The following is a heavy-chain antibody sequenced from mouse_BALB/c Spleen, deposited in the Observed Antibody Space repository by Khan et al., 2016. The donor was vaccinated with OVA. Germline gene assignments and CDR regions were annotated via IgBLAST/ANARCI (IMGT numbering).Heavy chain of an antibody. CDR1: GYTFTSYY. CDR3: TRSGYGSFAY. Sequence: QVQLQQSGAELVKPGASVRLSCKASGYTFTSYYLYWVKQRPGKGLEWIGDINPSSGGTNFNEKFKSKATLTVDKSSSTAYIQLNSLTSEDSAVYYFTRSGYGSFAYWGQGTLVTVSA. D-gene: IGHD2-2*01. CDR2: INPSSGGT. J-gene: IGHJ3*01. V-gene: IGHV1S81*02.